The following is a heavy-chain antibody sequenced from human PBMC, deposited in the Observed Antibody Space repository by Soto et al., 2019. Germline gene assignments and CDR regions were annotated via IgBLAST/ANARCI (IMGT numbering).Heavy chain of an antibody. V-gene: IGHV2-5*01. CDR1: GFSLSTSGVG. Sequence: SGPTLVKPTQTLTLTCTFSGFSLSTSGVGVGWIRQPPGKALEWLALIYWNDDKRYSPSLKSRLTITKDTSKNQVVLTMTNMDPVDTATYYCAHSRSAYYYDSSGYYLPGDIDYWGQGTLVTVSS. CDR3: AHSRSAYYYDSSGYYLPGDIDY. CDR2: IYWNDDK. D-gene: IGHD3-22*01. J-gene: IGHJ4*02.